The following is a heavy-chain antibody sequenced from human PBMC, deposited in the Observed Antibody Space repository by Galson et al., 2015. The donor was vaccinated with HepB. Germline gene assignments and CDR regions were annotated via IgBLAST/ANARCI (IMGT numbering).Heavy chain of an antibody. V-gene: IGHV1-58*01. CDR1: GFTFTSSA. J-gene: IGHJ4*02. Sequence: SVKVSCKASGFTFTSSAVQWVRQARGQRLEWIGWIVVGSGNTNYAQKFQERVTITRDMSTSTAYMELSSLRSEDTAVYYCAVLLHYDFWSGDISLDYWGQGTLVTVSS. D-gene: IGHD3-3*01. CDR3: AVLLHYDFWSGDISLDY. CDR2: IVVGSGNT.